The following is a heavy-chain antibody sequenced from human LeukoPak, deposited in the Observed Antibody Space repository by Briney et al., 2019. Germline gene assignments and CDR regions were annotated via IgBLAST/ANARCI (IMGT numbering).Heavy chain of an antibody. Sequence: ASVKVSCKASGGTFSSYAISWVRQAPGQGLEWMGRIIPIFGTANYAQKFQGRVTITTDESTSTAYMELSSLRSEDTAVYYCARDGPLTYYYDSSGFYYFDYWGQGTLVTVSS. D-gene: IGHD3-22*01. V-gene: IGHV1-69*05. J-gene: IGHJ4*02. CDR2: IIPIFGTA. CDR1: GGTFSSYA. CDR3: ARDGPLTYYYDSSGFYYFDY.